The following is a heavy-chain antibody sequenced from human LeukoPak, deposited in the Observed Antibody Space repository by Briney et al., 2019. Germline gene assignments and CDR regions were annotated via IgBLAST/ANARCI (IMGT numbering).Heavy chain of an antibody. CDR2: ISSSSSYI. Sequence: GRSLRLSCAASGFTFSSYSMNWVRQAPGKGLELVSSISSSSSYIYYADSVKGRFTISRDNAKNSLYLQMNSLRAEDTAVYYCARDLAVGATGFDPWGQGTLVTVSS. V-gene: IGHV3-21*01. D-gene: IGHD1-26*01. CDR3: ARDLAVGATGFDP. CDR1: GFTFSSYS. J-gene: IGHJ5*02.